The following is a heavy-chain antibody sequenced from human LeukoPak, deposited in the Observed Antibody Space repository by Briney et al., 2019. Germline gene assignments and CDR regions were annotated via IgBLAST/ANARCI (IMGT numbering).Heavy chain of an antibody. CDR1: GFTFSSYG. CDR2: ISYDGSNK. V-gene: IGHV3-30*03. Sequence: PGGSLRLSCAASGFTFSSYGMHWVRQAPGKGLEWVAVISYDGSNKYYADSVKGRFTISRDNSKNTLYLQMNSLRAEDTAVYYCARENFATPTVLSASWDPLNYYDSSGFLDYWGQGTLVTVSS. J-gene: IGHJ4*02. CDR3: ARENFATPTVLSASWDPLNYYDSSGFLDY. D-gene: IGHD3-22*01.